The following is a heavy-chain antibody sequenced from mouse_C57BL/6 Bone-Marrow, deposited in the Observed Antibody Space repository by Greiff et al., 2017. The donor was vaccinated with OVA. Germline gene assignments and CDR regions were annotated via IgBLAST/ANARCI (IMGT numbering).Heavy chain of an antibody. CDR2: INPSSGYT. CDR3: ARSISFAY. J-gene: IGHJ3*01. CDR1: GYTFTSYT. V-gene: IGHV1-4*01. Sequence: VQLQQSGAELARPGASVKMSCKASGYTFTSYTMHWVKQRPGQGLEWIGYINPSSGYTTYNQKFKDTATLTADKSSSTAYMQLSSLTSEDSAVYYCARSISFAYWGQGTLVTVSA.